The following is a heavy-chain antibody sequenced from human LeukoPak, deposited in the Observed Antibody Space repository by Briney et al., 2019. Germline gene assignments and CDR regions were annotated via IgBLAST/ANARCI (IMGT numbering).Heavy chain of an antibody. V-gene: IGHV3-7*01. CDR1: GFTFSSYW. Sequence: PGGSLRLSCAASGFTFSSYWMSWVRQAPGKGLVWVANVKQDGSERYYVGSVRGRFTISRDNAKNSLYLQMNSLRAEDTAVCYCAREGAYYLDSWGQGTLVAVSS. CDR3: AREGAYYLDS. D-gene: IGHD4/OR15-4a*01. J-gene: IGHJ4*02. CDR2: VKQDGSER.